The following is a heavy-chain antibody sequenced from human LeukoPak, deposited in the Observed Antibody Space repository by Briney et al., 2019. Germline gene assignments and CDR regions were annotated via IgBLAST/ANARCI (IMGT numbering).Heavy chain of an antibody. CDR3: ARDPRLEISGMVIDMLDY. D-gene: IGHD3-3*01. CDR2: ISSSSSSI. CDR1: GFTFSSHS. Sequence: GGSLRLSCVVSGFTFSSHSMNWVRQAPGKGLEWVSYISSSSSSIYYADSVKGRFAISRDNAKNSLYLQMNSLRAEDTAIYYCARDPRLEISGMVIDMLDYWGQGTLVTVSS. V-gene: IGHV3-21*01. J-gene: IGHJ4*02.